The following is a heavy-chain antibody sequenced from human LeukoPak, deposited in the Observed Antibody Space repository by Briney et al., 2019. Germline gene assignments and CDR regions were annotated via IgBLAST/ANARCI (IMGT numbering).Heavy chain of an antibody. V-gene: IGHV1-18*01. D-gene: IGHD3-22*01. J-gene: IGHJ1*01. CDR2: ISAYNGNT. Sequence: ASVTVSCKASGYTFTSYGISWVRQAPGQGLEWMGWISAYNGNTNYAQKLQGRVTMTTNTSTSTAYMELRSLRSDDTAVYYCARDGVGYYDSSGYYYFQHWGQGTLVTVSS. CDR1: GYTFTSYG. CDR3: ARDGVGYYDSSGYYYFQH.